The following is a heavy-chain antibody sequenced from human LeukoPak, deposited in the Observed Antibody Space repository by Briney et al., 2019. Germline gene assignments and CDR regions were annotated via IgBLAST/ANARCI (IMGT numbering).Heavy chain of an antibody. CDR3: ARDQKWFGNGYGMDV. CDR1: GFTFSSSA. CDR2: ISASGGST. J-gene: IGHJ6*02. V-gene: IGHV3-23*01. D-gene: IGHD3-10*01. Sequence: GGSLRLSCAASGFTFSSSAMSWVRQVPGKGLEWVSGISASGGSTSYADSVKGRFTISRDNSKNTLYLQMNSLRAEDTAVYYCARDQKWFGNGYGMDVWGQGTTVTVSS.